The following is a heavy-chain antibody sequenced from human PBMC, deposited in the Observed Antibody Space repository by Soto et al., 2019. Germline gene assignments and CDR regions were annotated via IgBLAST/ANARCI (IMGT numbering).Heavy chain of an antibody. J-gene: IGHJ6*02. CDR1: GYTFTSYG. D-gene: IGHD3-3*01. V-gene: IGHV1-18*01. CDR3: ARIFIPDYDFWRGYLDV. Sequence: ASVKVSCKASGYTFTSYGISWVRQAPGQGLEWMGWISAYNGNTNYAQKLQGRVTMTTDTSTSTAYMELRSLRSDDTAVYYCARIFIPDYDFWRGYLDVWGQGTTVTVSS. CDR2: ISAYNGNT.